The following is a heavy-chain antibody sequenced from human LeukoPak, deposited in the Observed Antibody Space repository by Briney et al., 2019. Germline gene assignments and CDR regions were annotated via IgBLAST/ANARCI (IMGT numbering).Heavy chain of an antibody. CDR2: IFYTGNT. J-gene: IGHJ6*03. CDR1: RGSISSSSYY. Sequence: PSETLSLTCTVSRGSISSSSYYWGWIRQPPGKGLEWIGSIFYTGNTYYNPSLKSRVTISIDLSRNQFSLKLTSVTAADTGLYYCARAYYYYYYYMDVWGKGTTVTVS. CDR3: ARAYYYYYYYMDV. V-gene: IGHV4-39*07.